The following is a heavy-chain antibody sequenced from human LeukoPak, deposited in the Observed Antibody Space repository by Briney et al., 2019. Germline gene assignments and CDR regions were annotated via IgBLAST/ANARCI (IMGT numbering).Heavy chain of an antibody. Sequence: SETLSLTCTVSGGSISSYYWSWIRQPPGKGLEWIGYIYYSGSTNYNPSLKSRVTISVDTSKNQFSLKLSSVTAEDTAVYYCARDLRYYYYGMDVWGQGTTVTVSS. V-gene: IGHV4-59*01. CDR2: IYYSGST. CDR1: GGSISSYY. J-gene: IGHJ6*02. CDR3: ARDLRYYYYGMDV.